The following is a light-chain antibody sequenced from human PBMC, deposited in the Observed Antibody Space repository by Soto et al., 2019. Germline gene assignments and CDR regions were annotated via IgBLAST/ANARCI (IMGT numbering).Light chain of an antibody. J-gene: IGLJ3*02. Sequence: QSALTQPASVSGSPGQSITISCTGTSSDVGGYNYVSWYQQHPGKAPKLMIYEVSNRPSGVSNRFSGSKSGNTAFLTISGLQAEDEADYYCSSYTSSSTLVFGXGTKLTVL. V-gene: IGLV2-14*01. CDR2: EVS. CDR1: SSDVGGYNY. CDR3: SSYTSSSTLV.